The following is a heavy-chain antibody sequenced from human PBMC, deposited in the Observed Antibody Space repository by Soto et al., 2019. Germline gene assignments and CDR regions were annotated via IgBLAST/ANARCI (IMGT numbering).Heavy chain of an antibody. Sequence: RGSLSLACADSGFTFSSFWRDWVRQAPGKGLEWVDNINPDGSATHYVDSVKGRFTISRYNAKNSLYLQMSSLTAEYSALYYCSRSLDFWGQGTRVTVSS. CDR2: INPDGSAT. CDR1: GFTFSSFW. V-gene: IGHV3-7*01. CDR3: SRSLDF. J-gene: IGHJ4*02.